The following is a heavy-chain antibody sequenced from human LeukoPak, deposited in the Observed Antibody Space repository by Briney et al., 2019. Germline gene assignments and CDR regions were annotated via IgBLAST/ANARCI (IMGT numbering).Heavy chain of an antibody. J-gene: IGHJ4*01. CDR1: GFTFRSYA. V-gene: IGHV3-23*01. D-gene: IGHD6-13*01. CDR3: TKSVRSIWWGGAYYFDY. CDR2: ISGSGDST. Sequence: PGGSLRLSCAASGFTFRSYAMSWVRQAPGKGLEWVSVISGSGDSTDYADSVKGRFSISRDNSKNTLYLQMNSLRAEDTAVYYCTKSVRSIWWGGAYYFDYWGHGALVTVSS.